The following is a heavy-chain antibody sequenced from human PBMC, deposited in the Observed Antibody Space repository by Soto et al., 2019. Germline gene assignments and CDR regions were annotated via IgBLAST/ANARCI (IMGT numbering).Heavy chain of an antibody. Sequence: HPGGSLRLSCAASTFTFSSYGMHWVRQAPGKGLEWVAVIWYDGNNKYYADSVKGRFTISRDNSKNTLYLQMNSLRAEDTAVYYCAREMSMTTVIPPYFHYWGQGTLVTVSS. J-gene: IGHJ4*02. D-gene: IGHD4-17*01. V-gene: IGHV3-33*01. CDR2: IWYDGNNK. CDR3: AREMSMTTVIPPYFHY. CDR1: TFTFSSYG.